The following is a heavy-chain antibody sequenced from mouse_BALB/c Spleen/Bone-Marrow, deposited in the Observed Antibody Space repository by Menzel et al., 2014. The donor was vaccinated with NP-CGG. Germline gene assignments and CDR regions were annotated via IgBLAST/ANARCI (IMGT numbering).Heavy chain of an antibody. CDR1: GFTFSSYG. J-gene: IGHJ2*01. CDR2: INSNGDST. D-gene: IGHD4-1*01. CDR3: ARGLGFFDY. V-gene: IGHV5-6-3*01. Sequence: DVQLQESGGGLVQPGGSLKLSCAASGFTFSSYGMSWVRQTPDKRLELVATINSNGDSTYYPDSVKGRFTISRDNAKNTLYLQMSSLKSEGTAMYYCARGLGFFDYWGQGTTLTVSS.